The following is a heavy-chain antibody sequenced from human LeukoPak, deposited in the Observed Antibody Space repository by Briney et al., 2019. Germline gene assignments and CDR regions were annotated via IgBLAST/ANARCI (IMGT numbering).Heavy chain of an antibody. V-gene: IGHV7-4-1*02. CDR1: GYSFTNYA. J-gene: IGHJ4*02. D-gene: IGHD3-16*02. Sequence: ASVKVSCKASGYSFTNYAMNWVRQAPGQGLEFMGWIHPSTGNPAYAQGVSGRFVFSLDTPVTTTSLQLSDLKAEDTAVYFWARALDSLGGLSLPDYWGQGTLVTVSS. CDR2: IHPSTGNP. CDR3: ARALDSLGGLSLPDY.